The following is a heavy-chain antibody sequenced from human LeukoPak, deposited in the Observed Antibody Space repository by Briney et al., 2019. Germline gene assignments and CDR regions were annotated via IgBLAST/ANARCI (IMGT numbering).Heavy chain of an antibody. D-gene: IGHD1-26*01. Sequence: RVTISVDTSKNQFSLKLSSVTAADTAVYYCARDLSGSYYFGIDYWGQGTLVTVSS. J-gene: IGHJ4*02. V-gene: IGHV4-59*01. CDR3: ARDLSGSYYFGIDY.